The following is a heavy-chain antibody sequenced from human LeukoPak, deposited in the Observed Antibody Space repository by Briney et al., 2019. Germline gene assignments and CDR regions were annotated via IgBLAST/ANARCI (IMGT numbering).Heavy chain of an antibody. CDR1: GFTFTSYA. CDR2: ISSSGGST. V-gene: IGHV3-23*01. CDR3: ARAAGSDFWSGYSRGSYMDV. J-gene: IGHJ6*03. Sequence: AGGSLRLSCAASGFTFTSYAMSWVRQAPGKGLEWVSAISSSGGSTYYADSVKGRFTISRDNSKNTLYLQMNSLRAEDTAVYYCARAAGSDFWSGYSRGSYMDVWGKGTTVTVSS. D-gene: IGHD3-3*01.